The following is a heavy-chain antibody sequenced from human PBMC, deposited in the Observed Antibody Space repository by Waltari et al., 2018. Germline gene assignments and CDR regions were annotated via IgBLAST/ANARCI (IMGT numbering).Heavy chain of an antibody. J-gene: IGHJ3*02. Sequence: QVQLVQSGAELKKPGSSVKVSCKASGGTFSSYTIYWVRQAPGQGLEWMGRFITILASANYAQKFQGRVTITVDKSTSTAYVELSSLRSDDTAVYYCARGDTAMVGDAFDIWGQGTMVTVSS. D-gene: IGHD5-18*01. CDR2: FITILASA. CDR3: ARGDTAMVGDAFDI. V-gene: IGHV1-69*08. CDR1: GGTFSSYT.